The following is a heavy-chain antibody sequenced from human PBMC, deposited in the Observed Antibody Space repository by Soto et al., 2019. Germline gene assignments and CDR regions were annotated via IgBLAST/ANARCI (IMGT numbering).Heavy chain of an antibody. J-gene: IGHJ4*02. CDR1: GFTFSSYG. Sequence: LRLSYAASGFTFSSYGMSWVRQAPGKGLEWVSSISGSGGSTYYADSVKGRFTISRDNSKNTLYLQMSSLRAEDTAVYYCANRNDYGSGSYFPFDHWGQGTLVTVSS. V-gene: IGHV3-23*01. CDR3: ANRNDYGSGSYFPFDH. D-gene: IGHD3-10*01. CDR2: ISGSGGST.